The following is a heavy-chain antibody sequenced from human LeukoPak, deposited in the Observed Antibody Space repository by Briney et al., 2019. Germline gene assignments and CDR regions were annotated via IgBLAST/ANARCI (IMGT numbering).Heavy chain of an antibody. D-gene: IGHD3-3*01. Sequence: SVKVSCKASGGNFSSYAISWVRQAPGQGLERMRGIIPIFGTANYAQKFQGRVTITADESTSTAYMELSSLRSEDTAVYYCARGGYNPKLWSGYYHFDYWGQGTLVTVSS. CDR2: IIPIFGTA. J-gene: IGHJ4*02. V-gene: IGHV1-69*13. CDR1: GGNFSSYA. CDR3: ARGGYNPKLWSGYYHFDY.